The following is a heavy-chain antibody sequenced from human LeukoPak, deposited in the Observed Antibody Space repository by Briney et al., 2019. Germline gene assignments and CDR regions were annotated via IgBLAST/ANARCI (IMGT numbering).Heavy chain of an antibody. Sequence: GGSLRLSCAASGFIFSGSSMHWVRQAPGKGLEWVCFIRFDATNKYYADSVKGRFAISRDNSKNTLFLQMNNLRSEDTALYYCVSPTADYPFLYYFDSWGQGTLVTVSS. V-gene: IGHV3-30*02. CDR3: VSPTADYPFLYYFDS. J-gene: IGHJ4*02. D-gene: IGHD5-12*01. CDR1: GFIFSGSS. CDR2: IRFDATNK.